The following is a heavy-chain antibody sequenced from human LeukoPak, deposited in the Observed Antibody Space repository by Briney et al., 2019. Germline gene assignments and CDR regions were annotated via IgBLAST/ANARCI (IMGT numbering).Heavy chain of an antibody. J-gene: IGHJ4*02. D-gene: IGHD3-10*01. CDR2: ISSSGSTI. CDR3: ARDVLARGLDY. V-gene: IGHV3-48*03. CDR1: GFTFSSYE. Sequence: PGGSLRLSCAASGFTFSSYEMNWVRQAPGKGLEWVSYISSSGSTIYYADSVKGRFTISRDNAKNSLYLQMNSLRAEDTAVYYCARDVLARGLDYWGQGTLVTVSS.